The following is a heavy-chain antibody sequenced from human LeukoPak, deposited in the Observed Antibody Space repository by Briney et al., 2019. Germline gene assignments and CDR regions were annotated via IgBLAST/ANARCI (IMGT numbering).Heavy chain of an antibody. D-gene: IGHD3-10*01. J-gene: IGHJ3*02. V-gene: IGHV3-48*02. CDR1: GFTFSDYS. CDR2: IGANSVI. CDR3: ARECYYGAFDI. Sequence: PGGPLRLSCAAPGFTFSDYSMNWVRQAPGKGLEWVSYIGANSVIYYADSVKGRFTISRDNAKNSLSLQMNSLRDDDTAVYYCARECYYGAFDIWGQGTMVTVSS.